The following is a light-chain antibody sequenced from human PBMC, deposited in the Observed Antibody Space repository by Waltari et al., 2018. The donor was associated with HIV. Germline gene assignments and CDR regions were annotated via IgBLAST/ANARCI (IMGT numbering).Light chain of an antibody. CDR3: AAWDGGIRAWV. J-gene: IGLJ3*02. CDR2: KDD. Sequence: QSALTQPPSASGTPGQRVTISCSGSSPHLGQTYVSWYQQLPGAAPKLIMYKDDQRPSGVPDRFSGSQSGITASLAITGLRSEDEGDYYCAAWDGGIRAWVFGGGTKVTVL. V-gene: IGLV1-47*01. CDR1: SPHLGQTY.